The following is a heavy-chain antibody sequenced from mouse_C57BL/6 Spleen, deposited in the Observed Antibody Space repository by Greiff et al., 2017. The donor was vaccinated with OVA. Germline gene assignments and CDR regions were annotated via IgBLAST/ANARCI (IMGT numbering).Heavy chain of an antibody. D-gene: IGHD1-1*01. V-gene: IGHV1-69*01. CDR2: IDPSDSYT. CDR3: ARSYGSSYWYFDV. Sequence: QVQLQQPGAELVMPGASVKLSCKASGYTFTSYWMHLVKQRPGQGLEWIGEIDPSDSYTNYNQKFKGKSTLTVDKSSSTAYMQLSSLTSEDSAVYYCARSYGSSYWYFDVWGTGTTVTVSS. J-gene: IGHJ1*03. CDR1: GYTFTSYW.